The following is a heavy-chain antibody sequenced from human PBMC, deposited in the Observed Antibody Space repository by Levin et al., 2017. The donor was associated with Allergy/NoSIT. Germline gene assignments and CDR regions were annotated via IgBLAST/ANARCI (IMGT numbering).Heavy chain of an antibody. CDR3: AAARAGAINWFDP. J-gene: IGHJ5*02. Sequence: AASVKVSCKASGFTFANSAMQWVRQARGQRLDWIGWIVAGSGNTHYAQRFRDRVTMTGDMSTGTVYMELSSLKSEDTAIYYCAAARAGAINWFDPWGQGTLVTVSS. CDR1: GFTFANSA. V-gene: IGHV1-58*02. D-gene: IGHD1-26*01. CDR2: IVAGSGNT.